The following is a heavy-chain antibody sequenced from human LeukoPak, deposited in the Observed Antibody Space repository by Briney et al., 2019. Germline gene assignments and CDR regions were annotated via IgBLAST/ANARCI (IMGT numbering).Heavy chain of an antibody. CDR2: IIPIFGTA. J-gene: IGHJ4*02. D-gene: IGHD2-15*01. CDR1: GGTFSSYA. CDR3: APQLVVAARSLY. Sequence: ASVKVSCKASGGTFSSYAISWVRQAPGQGLEWMGGIIPIFGTANYAQKFQGRVTITADKSTSTAYMELSSLRSEDTAVYYCAPQLVVAARSLYWGQGTLVTVSS. V-gene: IGHV1-69*06.